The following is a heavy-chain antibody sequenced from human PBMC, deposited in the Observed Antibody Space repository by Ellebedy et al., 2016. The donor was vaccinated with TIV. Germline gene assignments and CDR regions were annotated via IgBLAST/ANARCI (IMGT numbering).Heavy chain of an antibody. Sequence: PGGSLRLSCATSGLTFSTYWMAWVRQAPGKGLEWVANIKEDGSQTYYVGSVKGRFTISRDNAKNSLYLQMNSLRADDTAVYYCATDRGYFTFDYWGQGSLITVSS. CDR2: IKEDGSQT. J-gene: IGHJ4*02. CDR3: ATDRGYFTFDY. D-gene: IGHD3-9*01. CDR1: GLTFSTYW. V-gene: IGHV3-7*03.